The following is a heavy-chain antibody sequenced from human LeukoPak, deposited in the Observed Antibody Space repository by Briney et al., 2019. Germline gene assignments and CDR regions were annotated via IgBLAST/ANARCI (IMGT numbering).Heavy chain of an antibody. CDR1: GYTFTSYG. J-gene: IGHJ4*02. Sequence: ASVKVSCKASGYTFTSYGISWVRQAPGQGLEWMGWISAHNGNTNYAQKLQGRVTMTTDTSTSTAYMELRSLRSDDTAVYYCARDPARYYDSSGYRDYWGQGTLVTVSS. D-gene: IGHD3-22*01. CDR2: ISAHNGNT. V-gene: IGHV1-18*01. CDR3: ARDPARYYDSSGYRDY.